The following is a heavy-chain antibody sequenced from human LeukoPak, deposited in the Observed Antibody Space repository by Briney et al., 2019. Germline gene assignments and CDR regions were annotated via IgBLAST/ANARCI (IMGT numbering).Heavy chain of an antibody. D-gene: IGHD6-6*01. CDR3: AVGSSSSFWFDP. Sequence: SETLSLTCAVYGGSFSGYYWSWIRQPPGKGLEWIGEINQSGSTNYNPSLKSRVTISVDTSKNQFSLKLSSVTAADTAVYYCAVGSSSSFWFDPWGQGTLVTVSS. V-gene: IGHV4-34*01. J-gene: IGHJ5*02. CDR2: INQSGST. CDR1: GGSFSGYY.